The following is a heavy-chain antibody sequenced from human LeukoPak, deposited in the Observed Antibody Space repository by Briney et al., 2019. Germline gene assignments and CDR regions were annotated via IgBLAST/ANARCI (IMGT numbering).Heavy chain of an antibody. CDR1: GYTFTNYG. J-gene: IGHJ4*02. Sequence: ASVKVSCKASGYTFTNYGISWVRQAPGQGLEWMGWISGYNGNTKYAQKFQGRVTMTTDTSTSTAYMELSSLRSDDTAVYYCARGGVQWLDYFDYWGQGTLVTVSS. D-gene: IGHD6-19*01. V-gene: IGHV1-18*01. CDR2: ISGYNGNT. CDR3: ARGGVQWLDYFDY.